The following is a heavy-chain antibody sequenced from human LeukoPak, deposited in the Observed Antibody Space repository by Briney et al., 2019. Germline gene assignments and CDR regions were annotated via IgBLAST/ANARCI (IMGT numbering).Heavy chain of an antibody. V-gene: IGHV1-8*01. CDR1: GYTFTSYD. CDR2: MNPNSGNT. Sequence: ASVKVSCKASGYTFTSYDTNWVRQATGQGLEWMGWMNPNSGNTGYAQKFQGRVTMTRNTSISTAYMELSSLRSEDTAVYYCARDQATGYGPGQHWGQGTLVTVSS. CDR3: ARDQATGYGPGQH. D-gene: IGHD4-17*01. J-gene: IGHJ1*01.